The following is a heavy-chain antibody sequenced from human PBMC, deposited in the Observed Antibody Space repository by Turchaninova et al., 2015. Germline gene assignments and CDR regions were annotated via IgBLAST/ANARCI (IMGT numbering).Heavy chain of an antibody. CDR1: GGSFSTYY. CDR3: ARAEDSSGYYYWFGP. V-gene: IGHV4-34*01. Sequence: QVQLQQWGAGLLKPSETLSLTCAVYGGSFSTYYWSWIRQPPGKGLAWIGELNHSGSTNYNPSLKSRVTITICPSRYQFSRRRSAGFDAGTSVYYCARAEDSSGYYYWFGPWGQGTLVTVSS. J-gene: IGHJ5*02. CDR2: LNHSGST. D-gene: IGHD3-22*01.